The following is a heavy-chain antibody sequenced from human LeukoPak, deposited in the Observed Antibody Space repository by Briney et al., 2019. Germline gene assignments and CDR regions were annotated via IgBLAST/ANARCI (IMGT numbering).Heavy chain of an antibody. Sequence: SETLSLTCTVSGGSISSDYYYWGWIGQPPGKGLERIGNIYYSGSTYYNPSLKSRVTISVDTSKNQFSLKLSSVTAADTALYYCVLIAAARKWFDPWGQEPWSPSPQ. J-gene: IGHJ5*02. D-gene: IGHD6-13*01. CDR1: GGSISSDYYY. CDR3: VLIAAARKWFDP. CDR2: IYYSGST. V-gene: IGHV4-39*01.